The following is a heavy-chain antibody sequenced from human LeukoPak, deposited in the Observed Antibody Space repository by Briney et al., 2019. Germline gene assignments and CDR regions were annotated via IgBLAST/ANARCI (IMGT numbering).Heavy chain of an antibody. CDR3: ARDQGYVVPFDY. CDR2: INHSGST. V-gene: IGHV4-34*01. CDR1: GGSFSGYY. Sequence: SETPSLTCAVYGGSFSGYYWSWIRQPPGKGLEWIGEINHSGSTNYNPSLKSRVTISVDTSKNQFSLKLSSVTAADTAVYYCARDQGYVVPFDYWGQGTLVTVSS. J-gene: IGHJ4*02. D-gene: IGHD2-8*01.